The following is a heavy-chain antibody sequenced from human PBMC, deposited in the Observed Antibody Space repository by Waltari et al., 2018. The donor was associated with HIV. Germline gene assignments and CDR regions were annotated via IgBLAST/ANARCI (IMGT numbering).Heavy chain of an antibody. CDR2: IYYSGST. Sequence: QLQLQESGPGLVKPSETLSLTCTVSGGSISSSSYSWGWIRQPPGKGLEWIGSIYYSGSTYYNPSLKSRVTISVDTSKNQFSLKLSSVTAADTAVYYCARHVPYYDSSGYQGFDPWGQGTLVTVSS. CDR1: GGSISSSSYS. CDR3: ARHVPYYDSSGYQGFDP. V-gene: IGHV4-39*01. J-gene: IGHJ5*02. D-gene: IGHD3-22*01.